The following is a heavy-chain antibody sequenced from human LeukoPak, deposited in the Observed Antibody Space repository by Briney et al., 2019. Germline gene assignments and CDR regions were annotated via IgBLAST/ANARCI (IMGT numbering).Heavy chain of an antibody. J-gene: IGHJ4*02. V-gene: IGHV3-66*01. CDR1: VFTVSSNY. Sequence: PGVSLRLSCAASVFTVSSNYMSWVRQAPGKGLEWVSVIYSGGSTYYADSVKGRFTISRDNSKNTLYLQMNSLRAEDTAVYYCAGGLIQLWLLDYWGQGTLVTVSS. CDR2: IYSGGST. D-gene: IGHD5-18*01. CDR3: AGGLIQLWLLDY.